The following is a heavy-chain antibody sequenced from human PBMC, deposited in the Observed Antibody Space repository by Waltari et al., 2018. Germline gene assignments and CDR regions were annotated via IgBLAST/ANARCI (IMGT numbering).Heavy chain of an antibody. J-gene: IGHJ5*02. CDR3: ARALFDYGDYGNWFDP. CDR2: TYYRSKWYN. D-gene: IGHD4-17*01. CDR1: GDSVSSNSAA. Sequence: QVQLQQSGPGLVKPSQTLSLTCAISGDSVSSNSAAWNWIRQSPSRGLEWLGRTYYRSKWYNDYAVSVKRRITINPDISKNQFAPQLNSVTPEDTAVYYCARALFDYGDYGNWFDPWGQGTLVTVSS. V-gene: IGHV6-1*01.